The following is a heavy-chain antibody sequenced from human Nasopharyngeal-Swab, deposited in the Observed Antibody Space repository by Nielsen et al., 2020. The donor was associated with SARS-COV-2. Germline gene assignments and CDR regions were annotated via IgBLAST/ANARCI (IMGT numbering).Heavy chain of an antibody. CDR1: GDTFTNSA. J-gene: IGHJ4*02. Sequence: SVKVSCKTSGDTFTNSAISWVRQAPGQGLEWMGGIVPALGLPNYAQNFRGRVTISADRSTTTSYLELSSLRSEDTAIYYCAREGEYGSYDAPDYWGQGTLVTVSS. V-gene: IGHV1-69*10. CDR3: AREGEYGSYDAPDY. CDR2: IVPALGLP. D-gene: IGHD3-10*01.